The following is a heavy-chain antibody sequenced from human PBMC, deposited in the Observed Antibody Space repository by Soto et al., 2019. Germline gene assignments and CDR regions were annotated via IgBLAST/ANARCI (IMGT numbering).Heavy chain of an antibody. CDR3: ARDRTSSSSWDSFDY. CDR2: ISSSSSTI. V-gene: IGHV3-48*02. Sequence: GVSLRLSCAASGFTFSSYSMNWVRQAPGKGLEWVSYISSSSSTIYYADSVKGRFTISRDNAKNSLYLQMNSLRDEDTAVYYCARDRTSSSSWDSFDYWGQGTLVTVSS. J-gene: IGHJ4*02. CDR1: GFTFSSYS. D-gene: IGHD6-13*01.